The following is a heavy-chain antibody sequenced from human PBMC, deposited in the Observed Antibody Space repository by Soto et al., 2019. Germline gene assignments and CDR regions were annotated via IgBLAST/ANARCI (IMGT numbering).Heavy chain of an antibody. Sequence: QEQLVQSGAEVKKPGSSVEVSCKASGGLFSSYPISWVRQVPGQGLEWMGGIIPVFQTAYYTQRFQGRVTITADASTNTAYTELRSLRSEDTAIYYCARGGSGYTWFNEFWGQGTLVTVAS. J-gene: IGHJ4*02. CDR2: IIPVFQTA. D-gene: IGHD3-22*01. V-gene: IGHV1-69*01. CDR3: ARGGSGYTWFNEF. CDR1: GGLFSSYP.